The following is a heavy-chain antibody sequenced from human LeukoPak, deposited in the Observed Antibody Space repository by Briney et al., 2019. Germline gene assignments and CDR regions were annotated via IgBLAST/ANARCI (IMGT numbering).Heavy chain of an antibody. J-gene: IGHJ4*02. Sequence: GGSLRLSCAASGYTFSSYAMSWVRQAPGKGLEWVSAISGSGGSTYYADSVKGRFTISRDNSKNTLYLQVNSLRAEDTAVYYCAKAGVTMIVVRFGYWGQGTLVTVSS. CDR2: ISGSGGST. CDR1: GYTFSSYA. D-gene: IGHD3-22*01. V-gene: IGHV3-23*01. CDR3: AKAGVTMIVVRFGY.